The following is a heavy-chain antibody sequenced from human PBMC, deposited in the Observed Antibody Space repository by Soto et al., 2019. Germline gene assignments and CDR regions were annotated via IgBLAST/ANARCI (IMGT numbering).Heavy chain of an antibody. V-gene: IGHV4-30-2*01. CDR2: IYHSGST. J-gene: IGHJ5*02. CDR1: GGSISSGGYS. Sequence: QLQVQESGSGLVKPSQTLSLTCAVSGGSISSGGYSWSWIRQPPGKGLEWIGYIYHSGSTYYNPSLKSRVSISVDRSKNQFSLKLSSVTAADTAVYYCAREPGYSGNWFDPWGQGTLVTVSS. CDR3: AREPGYSGNWFDP. D-gene: IGHD5-12*01.